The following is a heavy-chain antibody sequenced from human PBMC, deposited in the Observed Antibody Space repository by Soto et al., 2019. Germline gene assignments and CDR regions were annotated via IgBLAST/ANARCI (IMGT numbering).Heavy chain of an antibody. J-gene: IGHJ3*02. CDR3: ARSGLNSFDI. D-gene: IGHD3-10*01. V-gene: IGHV3-30-3*01. Sequence: QVQLVESGGGVVQPGRSLRLSCAASGFTFTNYAMHWVRQAPGKGLEWVAIISYDGNNKYYADSVKGRFTISRDSSKSTLYLQINSLRADDTAVYYCARSGLNSFDIWGQGTVVTVSS. CDR1: GFTFTNYA. CDR2: ISYDGNNK.